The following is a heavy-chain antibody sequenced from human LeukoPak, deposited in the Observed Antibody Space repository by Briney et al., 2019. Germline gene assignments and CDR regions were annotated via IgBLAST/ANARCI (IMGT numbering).Heavy chain of an antibody. CDR2: ISSSGSTI. D-gene: IGHD6-13*01. V-gene: IGHV3-11*01. CDR1: GFTFSDYY. CDR3: ATHGYSSSWSFDY. J-gene: IGHJ4*02. Sequence: GGSLRLSCAASGFTFSDYYMSWIRQAPGKGLEWVSYISSSGSTIYYADSVKGRFTISRDNAKNSLYLQMNSLRAEDTAVYYCATHGYSSSWSFDYWGQGTLVTVSS.